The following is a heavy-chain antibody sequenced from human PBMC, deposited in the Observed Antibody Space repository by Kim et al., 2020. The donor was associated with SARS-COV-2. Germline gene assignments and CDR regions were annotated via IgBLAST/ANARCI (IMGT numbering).Heavy chain of an antibody. CDR2: ISYDGSNK. J-gene: IGHJ4*02. Sequence: GGSLRLSCAASGFTFSSYGMHWVRQAPGKGLEWVAVISYDGSNKYYADSVKGRFTISRDNSKNTLYLQMNSLRAEDTAVYYCAKARGSSWYSDYWGQGTLVTVSS. V-gene: IGHV3-30*18. CDR1: GFTFSSYG. D-gene: IGHD6-13*01. CDR3: AKARGSSWYSDY.